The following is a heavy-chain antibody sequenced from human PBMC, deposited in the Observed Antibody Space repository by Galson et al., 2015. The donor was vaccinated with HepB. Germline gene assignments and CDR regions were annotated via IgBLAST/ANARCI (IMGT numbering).Heavy chain of an antibody. D-gene: IGHD6-19*01. Sequence: SLRLSCAASAFTFSSYAMSWVRQAPGKGLEWIAFIKSSASGGEIGYAASVKGRFTISRDDSKRVVYLQMNSLKIDDTAVYYCTTWTISGRSEFEYWGQGTLVTVSS. CDR1: AFTFSSYA. CDR3: TTWTISGRSEFEY. CDR2: IKSSASGGEI. J-gene: IGHJ4*02. V-gene: IGHV3-49*04.